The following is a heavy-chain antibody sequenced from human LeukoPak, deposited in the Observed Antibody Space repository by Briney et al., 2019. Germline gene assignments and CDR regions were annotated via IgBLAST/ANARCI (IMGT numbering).Heavy chain of an antibody. J-gene: IGHJ6*02. CDR1: GLTFSSYG. CDR2: IWYDGSNK. Sequence: GGSLRLSCAASGLTFSSYGMHWVRQAPGKGLEWVAVIWYDGSNKYYADSVKGRFTISRDNSKNTLYLQMNSLRAEDTAVYYCARDCSGGSCNYYYGMDVWGQGTTVTVSS. D-gene: IGHD2-15*01. V-gene: IGHV3-33*01. CDR3: ARDCSGGSCNYYYGMDV.